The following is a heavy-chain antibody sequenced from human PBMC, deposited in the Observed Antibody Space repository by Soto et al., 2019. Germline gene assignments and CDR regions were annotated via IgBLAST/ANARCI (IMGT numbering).Heavy chain of an antibody. Sequence: ASVKVSCKASGYTFTDHYIHWLRQAPGQSLEWMGWINPYSGGTHFARKFQDRVTMARDTSVSTAYMELSSLKSDDTAVYYCASHYDFWSGYYKYYYYGMDVWGQGTTVTVSS. CDR3: ASHYDFWSGYYKYYYYGMDV. CDR2: INPYSGGT. D-gene: IGHD3-3*01. V-gene: IGHV1-2*02. J-gene: IGHJ6*02. CDR1: GYTFTDHY.